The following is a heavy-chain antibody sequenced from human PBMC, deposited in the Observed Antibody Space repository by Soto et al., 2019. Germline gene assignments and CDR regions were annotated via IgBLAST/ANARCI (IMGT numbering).Heavy chain of an antibody. CDR3: STSDYDTKGYYRFEP. Sequence: SSTXSLTCSVYVCSFIVHSFTLIRHSPGKGLEWIGDINHSGRVNYSPSLKSRVNISLDTSKNQFSLTLSAVTAADTAMYYCSTSDYDTKGYYRFEPWGQGTLVTVS. D-gene: IGHD3-22*01. CDR1: VCSFIVHS. V-gene: IGHV4-34*01. J-gene: IGHJ5*02. CDR2: INHSGRV.